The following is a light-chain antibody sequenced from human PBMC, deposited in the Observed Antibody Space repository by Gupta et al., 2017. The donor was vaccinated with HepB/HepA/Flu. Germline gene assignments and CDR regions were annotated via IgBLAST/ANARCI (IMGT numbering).Light chain of an antibody. J-gene: IGLJ3*02. CDR2: RDD. CDR3: ATWDDSLSCWV. CDR1: SPNIGGVSY. V-gene: IGLV1-47*01. Sequence: QSVVTQPPSTSGTPGQRVTISCSRGSPNIGGVSYVYWYTPLPGTAPKLLISRDDQRPSGVPDRFSGSKSGTSASLAISGLRSEDEADYYCATWDDSLSCWVFGGGTKVTVL.